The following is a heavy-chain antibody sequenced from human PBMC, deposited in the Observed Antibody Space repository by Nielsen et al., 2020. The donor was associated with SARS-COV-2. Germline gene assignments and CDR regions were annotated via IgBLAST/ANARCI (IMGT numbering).Heavy chain of an antibody. J-gene: IGHJ4*02. D-gene: IGHD3-22*01. CDR2: INHSGST. V-gene: IGHV4-34*01. CDR3: ARGFYDRASE. Sequence: ESLKISCSASGFTFSSYAMHWVRQPPGKGLEWIGEINHSGSTNYNPSLKSRVTISVDTSKNQFSLKLSSVTAADTAVYYCARGFYDRASEWGQGTLVTVSS. CDR1: GFTFSSYA.